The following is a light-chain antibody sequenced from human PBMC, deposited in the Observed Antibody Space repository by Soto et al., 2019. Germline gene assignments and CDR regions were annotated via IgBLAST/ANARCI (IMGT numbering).Light chain of an antibody. CDR1: QNIMRY. CDR3: QQSFTTPLT. J-gene: IGKJ4*01. V-gene: IGKV1-39*01. Sequence: DIQMTQSPSSLSASLRDRVTITCRASQNIMRYLNWYQQKPGKAPNLLIHGASSLQRGVPSRFGGSGSGTEFTLTISSLEPEDFATYYCQQSFTTPLTFGGGTTVEIK. CDR2: GAS.